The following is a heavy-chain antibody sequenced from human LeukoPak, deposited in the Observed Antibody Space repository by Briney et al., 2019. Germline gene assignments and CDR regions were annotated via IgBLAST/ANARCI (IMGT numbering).Heavy chain of an antibody. J-gene: IGHJ6*04. CDR1: GFTFSSYA. Sequence: GGSLRLSCAASGFTFSSYAMSWVRQAPGKGLEWVSAISGSGGSTYYADSVKGRFTISRDNSKNTLYLQMNSLRAEDTAVYYCARRGALVVPAAIGSYYYYGMDVWGKGTTVTVSS. V-gene: IGHV3-23*01. CDR2: ISGSGGST. CDR3: ARRGALVVPAAIGSYYYYGMDV. D-gene: IGHD2-2*01.